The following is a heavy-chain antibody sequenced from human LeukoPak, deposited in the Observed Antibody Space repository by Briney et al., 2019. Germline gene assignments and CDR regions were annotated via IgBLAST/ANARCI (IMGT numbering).Heavy chain of an antibody. CDR1: GGSISSSSDY. V-gene: IGHV4-39*07. CDR3: ARGRYSYGYQYFDY. D-gene: IGHD5-18*01. J-gene: IGHJ4*02. CDR2: IYYSGST. Sequence: SETLSLTCTVSGGSISSSSDYWGWIRQPPGKGLDWIGSIYYSGSTYYNPSLKSRVTISVDTSKNQFSLKLSSVTAADTAVYYCARGRYSYGYQYFDYWGQGTLVTVSS.